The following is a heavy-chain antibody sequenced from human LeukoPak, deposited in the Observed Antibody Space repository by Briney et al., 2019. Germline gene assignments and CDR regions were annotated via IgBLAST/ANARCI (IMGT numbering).Heavy chain of an antibody. D-gene: IGHD2-15*01. V-gene: IGHV3-7*01. CDR1: GFTFRSYW. J-gene: IGHJ4*02. Sequence: GGSLRLSCAASGFTFRSYWMGWDRQTPGKGLEWLANINEDGSTTYYVDSVKGRFTISRNNADNSLYLQMNSLRAEDTAVYYCARDATRGGDFDSWGQGTLVTVSS. CDR2: INEDGSTT. CDR3: ARDATRGGDFDS.